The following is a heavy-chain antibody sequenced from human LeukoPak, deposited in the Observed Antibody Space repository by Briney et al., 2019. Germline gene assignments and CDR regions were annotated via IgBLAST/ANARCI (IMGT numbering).Heavy chain of an antibody. CDR1: GRSISSSSNY. CDR3: ARRRGTGTPEDY. V-gene: IGHV4-39*01. J-gene: IGHJ4*02. CDR2: IYYSGST. Sequence: SETLSLTCTVSGRSISSSSNYWGWIRQPPGKGLEWIGSIYYSGSTYYNPSLKSRVPISVDTSKNQFSLKLSSVTAADTAVYYCARRRGTGTPEDYWGQGTLVTVSS. D-gene: IGHD1-1*01.